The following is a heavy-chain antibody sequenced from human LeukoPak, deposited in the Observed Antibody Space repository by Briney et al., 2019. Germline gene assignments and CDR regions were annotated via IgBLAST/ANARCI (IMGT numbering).Heavy chain of an antibody. CDR3: ARDWVGAPPFDY. CDR1: GYTFTSYG. J-gene: IGHJ4*02. Sequence: ASVKVSCKASGYTFTSYGISWVRQAPGQGLESMGWISAYNGNTNYAQKLQGRVTMTTDTSTSTAYMELRSLRSDDTAVYYCARDWVGAPPFDYWGQGTLVTVSS. V-gene: IGHV1-18*01. CDR2: ISAYNGNT. D-gene: IGHD1-26*01.